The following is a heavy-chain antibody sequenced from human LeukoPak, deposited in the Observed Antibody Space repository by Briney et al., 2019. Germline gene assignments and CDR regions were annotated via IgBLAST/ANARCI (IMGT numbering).Heavy chain of an antibody. CDR1: GYTFTGYY. Sequence: ASVKVSCTASGYTFTGYYMHWVRQAPGQGLEWMGWINTNSGGKNYVQKVKGRVTMTRDTCMSTAYMELSRLRSDDTAVYYCARAGLPEMATAYWGQGTLVTVSS. V-gene: IGHV1-2*02. D-gene: IGHD5-24*01. CDR2: INTNSGGK. J-gene: IGHJ4*02. CDR3: ARAGLPEMATAY.